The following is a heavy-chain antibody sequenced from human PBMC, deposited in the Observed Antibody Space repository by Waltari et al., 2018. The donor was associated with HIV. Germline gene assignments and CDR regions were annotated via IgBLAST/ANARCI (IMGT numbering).Heavy chain of an antibody. J-gene: IGHJ4*02. CDR2: IWYDGSNK. CDR1: GFTFSSYG. D-gene: IGHD3-22*01. Sequence: QVQLVESGGGVVQPGRSLRLSCAASGFTFSSYGMHWVRQAPGKGLEWVAVIWYDGSNKYYADSVKGRFTISRDNSKNTLYLQMNSLRAEDTAVYYCARAQWDDSSGYYLDYWGQGTLVTVSS. CDR3: ARAQWDDSSGYYLDY. V-gene: IGHV3-33*01.